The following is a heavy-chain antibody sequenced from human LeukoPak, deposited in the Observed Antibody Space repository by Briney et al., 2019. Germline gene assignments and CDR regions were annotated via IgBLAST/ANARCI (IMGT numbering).Heavy chain of an antibody. Sequence: GGSLSLSCAASGFTFDAYALHWVRQAPGTGLGLVSVISWYSGTIGYADSVKGRFTISRDNAKNSLYLQMNSLRAEDTALYFCAVDLYSSVWYGAFDMWGQGTMVTVST. CDR1: GFTFDAYA. V-gene: IGHV3-9*01. D-gene: IGHD6-19*01. CDR3: AVDLYSSVWYGAFDM. CDR2: ISWYSGTI. J-gene: IGHJ3*02.